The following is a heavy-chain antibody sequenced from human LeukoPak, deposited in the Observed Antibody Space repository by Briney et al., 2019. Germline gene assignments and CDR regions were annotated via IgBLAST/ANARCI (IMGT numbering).Heavy chain of an antibody. CDR2: ISAYIGNT. V-gene: IGHV1-18*01. CDR3: ARSTGDFYDILTGYRVYFDY. D-gene: IGHD3-9*01. CDR1: GYTFTSYG. Sequence: ASVKVSCKASGYTFTSYGISWVRQAPGQGLEWMGWISAYIGNTNYAQKLQGRVTMTTDTSTSTAYMELRSLRSDDTAVYYCARSTGDFYDILTGYRVYFDYWGQGTLVTVSS. J-gene: IGHJ4*02.